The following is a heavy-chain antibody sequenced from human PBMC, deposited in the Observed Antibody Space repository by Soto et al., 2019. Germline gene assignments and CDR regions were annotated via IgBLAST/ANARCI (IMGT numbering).Heavy chain of an antibody. CDR1: GFTFSSYS. Sequence: EVQLVESGGGLVQPGGSLRLSCAASGFTFSSYSMNWVRQAPGKGLEWVSYISSSSSTIYYADSVKGRFTISRDNAKNRLYPQMNILRDGDTAVYYGAGGRRQLWPDFDYWGQGTLVTVSS. D-gene: IGHD5-18*01. CDR3: AGGRRQLWPDFDY. J-gene: IGHJ4*02. CDR2: ISSSSSTI. V-gene: IGHV3-48*02.